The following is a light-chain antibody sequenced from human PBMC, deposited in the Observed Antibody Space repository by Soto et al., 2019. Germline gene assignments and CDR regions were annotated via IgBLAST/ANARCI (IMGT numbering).Light chain of an antibody. CDR1: SSDVGGYNY. CDR3: SSYTASSPTYV. V-gene: IGLV2-14*03. Sequence: QSVLTQPASVSGSPGQSITISCTGTSSDVGGYNYVSWYQQHPGKVPKLMIYDVRHRPSGVSNRFSASKSGNTASLTISGLQADDEADYYCSSYTASSPTYVFGTGTKVTVL. CDR2: DVR. J-gene: IGLJ1*01.